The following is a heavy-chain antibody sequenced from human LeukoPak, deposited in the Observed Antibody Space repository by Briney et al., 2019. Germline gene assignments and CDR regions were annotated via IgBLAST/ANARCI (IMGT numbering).Heavy chain of an antibody. CDR2: ISSSSSYI. CDR1: GFTFSSYS. J-gene: IGHJ4*02. CDR3: ARFPIGSSSWNY. V-gene: IGHV3-21*01. D-gene: IGHD6-13*01. Sequence: GGSLRLSCAASGFTFSSYSMNWVRRAPGKGLEWVSSISSSSSYIYYADSVKGRFTISRDNAKNSLYLQMNSLRAEDTAVYYCARFPIGSSSWNYWGQGTLVTVSS.